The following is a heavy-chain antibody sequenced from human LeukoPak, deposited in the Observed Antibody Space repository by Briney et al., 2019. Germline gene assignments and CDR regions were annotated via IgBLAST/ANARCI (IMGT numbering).Heavy chain of an antibody. Sequence: PSETLSLTCTVSGYSITSGYYWGWIRQPPGKGLEWIGSIYHSGSTYYNPSLKSRVTISVNTSKNQFPLRLSSVTAADTAVYYCARETYYYDSSGGYWGQGTLVTVSS. D-gene: IGHD3-22*01. V-gene: IGHV4-38-2*02. CDR3: ARETYYYDSSGGY. J-gene: IGHJ4*02. CDR1: GYSITSGYY. CDR2: IYHSGST.